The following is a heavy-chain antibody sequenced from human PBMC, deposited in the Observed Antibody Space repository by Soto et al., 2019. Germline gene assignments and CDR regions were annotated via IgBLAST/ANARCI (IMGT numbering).Heavy chain of an antibody. J-gene: IGHJ3*02. Sequence: QITLKESGPTLVKPTQTLTLTCTFSGISLSTDAVGVAWIRQPPGKALEWLALIYWDDDKRYSPSLKSRLTIIKDTSKNQVVLTMTNMAPVDTATYYCEHRGEVATIISDAFDIWGPGTSVTVSS. CDR3: EHRGEVATIISDAFDI. CDR2: IYWDDDK. D-gene: IGHD5-12*01. V-gene: IGHV2-5*02. CDR1: GISLSTDAVG.